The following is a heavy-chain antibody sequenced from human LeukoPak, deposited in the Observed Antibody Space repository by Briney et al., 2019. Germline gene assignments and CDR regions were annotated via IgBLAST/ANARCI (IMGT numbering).Heavy chain of an antibody. D-gene: IGHD1-26*01. Sequence: RASVTVSCKASGYTFTSYGISWVRQAPGQGLEWMGWVSTYNGNTKYAQNLQGRVTTTTDTSTSTAYMELRSLRSDDTAMYYCARQSTGSYYSPIDYWGQGTLVTVSS. CDR2: VSTYNGNT. V-gene: IGHV1-18*01. CDR3: ARQSTGSYYSPIDY. J-gene: IGHJ4*02. CDR1: GYTFTSYG.